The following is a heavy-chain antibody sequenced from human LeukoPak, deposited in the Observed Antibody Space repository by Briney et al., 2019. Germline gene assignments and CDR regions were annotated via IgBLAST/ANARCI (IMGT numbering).Heavy chain of an antibody. D-gene: IGHD6-6*01. CDR2: IYYSGST. V-gene: IGHV4-39*07. Sequence: SETLSLTCTVSGGSISSSSYYWGWIRQPPGKVLERIGSIYYSGSTYYNPSLKSRVTISVDTSKNQFSLKLSSVTAADTAVYYCASAGRWYSSSSGVIWFDPWGQGTLVTVSS. CDR1: GGSISSSSYY. CDR3: ASAGRWYSSSSGVIWFDP. J-gene: IGHJ5*02.